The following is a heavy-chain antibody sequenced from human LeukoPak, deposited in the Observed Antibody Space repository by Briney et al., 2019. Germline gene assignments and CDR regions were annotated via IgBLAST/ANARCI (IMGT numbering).Heavy chain of an antibody. J-gene: IGHJ4*02. CDR3: ARDRDGDYSYFDY. Sequence: GGSLRLSCAASGFTFSSYAMHWVRQAPGKGLEWVAVISYDGSNKYYADSVKGRFTISRDNSKNTLYLQMNSLRAEDTAVYYCARDRDGDYSYFDYWGQGTLVTVSS. D-gene: IGHD4-17*01. V-gene: IGHV3-30*04. CDR1: GFTFSSYA. CDR2: ISYDGSNK.